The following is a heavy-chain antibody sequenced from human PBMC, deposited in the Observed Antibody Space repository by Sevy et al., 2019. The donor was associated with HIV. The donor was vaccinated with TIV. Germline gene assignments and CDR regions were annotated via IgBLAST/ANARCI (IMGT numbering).Heavy chain of an antibody. CDR3: AREMVRGGYHDAFDI. V-gene: IGHV4-59*01. Sequence: SETLSLTCTVSGGSISSYYWSWIRQPPGKGLEWIGYIYYSGSTNYNPSLKSRVTISVDTSKNQFSLKLSSVTAADTAVYYCAREMVRGGYHDAFDIWGQGTMVTVSS. J-gene: IGHJ3*02. CDR2: IYYSGST. CDR1: GGSISSYY. D-gene: IGHD3-10*01.